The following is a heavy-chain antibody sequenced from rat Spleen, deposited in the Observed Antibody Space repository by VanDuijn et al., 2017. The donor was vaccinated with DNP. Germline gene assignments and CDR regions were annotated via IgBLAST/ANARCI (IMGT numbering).Heavy chain of an antibody. CDR3: AKDYHYYAMDA. CDR2: INTDGGGT. V-gene: IGHV5-58*01. CDR1: GITFSNSG. J-gene: IGHJ4*01. Sequence: EVQLVESGGGLVQPGRSLKLSCAASGITFSNSGMHWIRQTPGKGLEWVASINTDGGGTSYPDSVKGRFTISRDNAENTVYLQMSSLRSEDTATYYCAKDYHYYAMDAWGQGTSVTVSS.